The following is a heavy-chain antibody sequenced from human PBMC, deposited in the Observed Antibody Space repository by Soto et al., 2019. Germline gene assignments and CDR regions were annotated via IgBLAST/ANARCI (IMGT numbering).Heavy chain of an antibody. D-gene: IGHD2-15*01. Sequence: SETLSLTCTVSGGSISGYYWSWIRQPPERGLEYIGFVYYTGSTNYSPSLKSRLTISVDPSKNQFSLSLSSVTAADTAVYYCARPARDCSGGSCEYYYYYYYMDVWGKGTTVTVSS. CDR2: VYYTGST. CDR3: ARPARDCSGGSCEYYYYYYYMDV. V-gene: IGHV4-59*08. J-gene: IGHJ6*03. CDR1: GGSISGYY.